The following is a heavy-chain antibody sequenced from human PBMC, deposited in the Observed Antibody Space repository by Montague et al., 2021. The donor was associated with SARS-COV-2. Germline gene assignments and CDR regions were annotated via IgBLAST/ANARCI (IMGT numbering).Heavy chain of an antibody. CDR3: AKGSGYFLNYYYMDV. CDR2: ISWNSDTI. V-gene: IGHV3-9*01. D-gene: IGHD6-25*01. Sequence: SLRLSCATSGFTFNDYAMHWVRQAPGKGLEWVSGISWNSDTINYADSVKGRFTISRDNAENSLYLQMNSLRAEDTAFYYCAKGSGYFLNYYYMDVWDKGTTVTVPS. CDR1: GFTFNDYA. J-gene: IGHJ6*03.